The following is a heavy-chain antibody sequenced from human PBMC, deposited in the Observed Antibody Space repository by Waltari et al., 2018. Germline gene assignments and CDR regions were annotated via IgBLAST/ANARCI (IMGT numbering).Heavy chain of an antibody. J-gene: IGHJ6*02. Sequence: EVQLVQSGAEVKKPGATVKISCKVSGYTFTDYYMHWVQQAPGKGLEWMGLVDPEDGETIYAEKFQGRVTITADTSTDTAYMELSSLRSEDTAVYYCATDQAARPPVFGYYYYGMDVWGQGTTVTVSS. V-gene: IGHV1-69-2*01. D-gene: IGHD6-6*01. CDR2: VDPEDGET. CDR1: GYTFTDYY. CDR3: ATDQAARPPVFGYYYYGMDV.